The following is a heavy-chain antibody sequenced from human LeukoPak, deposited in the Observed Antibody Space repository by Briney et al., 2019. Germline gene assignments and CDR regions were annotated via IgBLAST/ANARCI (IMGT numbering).Heavy chain of an antibody. D-gene: IGHD5-18*01. CDR2: INSDGSST. J-gene: IGHJ4*02. CDR3: AKAIQLWLIDY. V-gene: IGHV3-74*01. Sequence: GGSLRLSCAASGFTFSSYWMHWVRQAPGKGLVWFSRINSDGSSTSYADSVKGRFTISRDDAKNTLYLQMNSLRAEDTAVYYCAKAIQLWLIDYWGQGTLVTVSS. CDR1: GFTFSSYW.